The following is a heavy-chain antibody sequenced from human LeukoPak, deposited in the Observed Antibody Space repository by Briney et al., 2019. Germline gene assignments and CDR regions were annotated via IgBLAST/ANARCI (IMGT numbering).Heavy chain of an antibody. CDR2: IKSNTDGGTT. V-gene: IGHV3-15*01. CDR3: ATGEQWERKAHYGYHMDV. D-gene: IGHD1-26*01. Sequence: GGSLRLSCTASGFTFTNAWMNWVRQAPGGGLEWVGRIKSNTDGGTTDHAAPVKGRFTISRDDSKNTLYLQMNSLKTEDTAVYYCATGEQWERKAHYGYHMDVWGKGTTVTVSS. CDR1: GFTFTNAW. J-gene: IGHJ6*03.